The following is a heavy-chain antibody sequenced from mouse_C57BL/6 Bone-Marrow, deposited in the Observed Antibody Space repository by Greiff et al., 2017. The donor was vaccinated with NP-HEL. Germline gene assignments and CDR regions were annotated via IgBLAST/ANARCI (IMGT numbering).Heavy chain of an antibody. J-gene: IGHJ2*01. V-gene: IGHV1-5*01. CDR1: GYTFTSYW. CDR3: TRWNWDCYFDY. Sequence: EVQLQQSGTVLARPGASVKMSCKTSGYTFTSYWMHWVKQRPGQGLEWIGALYPGNSDTSYNQKFKGKAKLTAVTSASTAYMELSSLTNEDSAVYYCTRWNWDCYFDYWGQGTTLTVSS. D-gene: IGHD4-1*01. CDR2: LYPGNSDT.